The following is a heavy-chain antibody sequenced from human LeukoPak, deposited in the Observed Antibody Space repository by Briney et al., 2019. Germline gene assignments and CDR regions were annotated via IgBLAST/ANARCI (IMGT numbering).Heavy chain of an antibody. CDR1: GGSISSGSYY. CDR2: VYYTGRT. J-gene: IGHJ3*01. Sequence: PSETLSLTCTVSGGSISSGSYYWSWIRQPAGKGLEWIAYVYYTGRTLYNPSLESRVTISVDTSKTQFSLTVTSVTAADTAVYYCARHMSVSYDAFDLWGRGTTVTVSS. D-gene: IGHD3-10*01. CDR3: ARHMSVSYDAFDL. V-gene: IGHV4-61*01.